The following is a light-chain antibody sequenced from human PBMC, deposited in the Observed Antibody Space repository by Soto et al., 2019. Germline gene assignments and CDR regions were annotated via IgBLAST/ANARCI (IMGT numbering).Light chain of an antibody. V-gene: IGKV3-15*01. CDR1: QNVGNS. Sequence: EIVMTQSPATLSVSPGERATLSCRASQNVGNSLAWYQQKPGQAPRLLIYGATTRATGIPARFSGRGSGTDFTLTISSLQSEDFAVYYCQHYNNWPPYTFGQGTKVEIK. CDR2: GAT. CDR3: QHYNNWPPYT. J-gene: IGKJ2*01.